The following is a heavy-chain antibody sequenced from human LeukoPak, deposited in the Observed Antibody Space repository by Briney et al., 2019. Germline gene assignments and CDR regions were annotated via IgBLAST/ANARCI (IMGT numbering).Heavy chain of an antibody. CDR3: ARGSTNQYYYYYYGMDV. V-gene: IGHV4-59*01. Sequence: SETPSLTCTASGGSISSYYWSWIRQPPGKGLEWIGYIYYSGSTNYNPSLKSRVTISVDTSKNQFSLKLSSVTAADTAVYYCARGSTNQYYYYYYGMDVWGQGTTVTVSS. J-gene: IGHJ6*02. CDR2: IYYSGST. CDR1: GGSISSYY. D-gene: IGHD3-10*01.